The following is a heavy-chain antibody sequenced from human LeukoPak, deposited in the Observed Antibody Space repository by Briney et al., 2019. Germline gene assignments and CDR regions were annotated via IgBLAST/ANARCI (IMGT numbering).Heavy chain of an antibody. CDR3: ARGPSYYCSGSYIDC. CDR2: VNHNGST. J-gene: IGHJ4*02. D-gene: IGHD3-10*01. CDR1: GGSFSGYY. Sequence: SETLSLTCAVYGGSFSGYYWSWIRQPPGKGLEWIGEVNHNGSTNYNPSLKSRVTISVDTSKTQFSLKLSSVTAADTAVYYCARGPSYYCSGSYIDCWGQGTLVTVSS. V-gene: IGHV4-34*01.